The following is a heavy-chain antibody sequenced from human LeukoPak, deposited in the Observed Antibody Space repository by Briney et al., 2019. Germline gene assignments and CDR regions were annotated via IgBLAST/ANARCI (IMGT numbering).Heavy chain of an antibody. V-gene: IGHV3-30-3*01. D-gene: IGHD6-19*01. CDR3: AKALSSSWSYYYYYMDV. J-gene: IGHJ6*03. Sequence: GGSLRLSCAASGFTFSSCAMHWVRQAPGKGLEWVAIISYDGSNQYYADSVKGRFTISRDNSKNTLSLQMNSLRAEDTAVYYCAKALSSSWSYYYYYMDVWGKGTTVTVSS. CDR2: ISYDGSNQ. CDR1: GFTFSSCA.